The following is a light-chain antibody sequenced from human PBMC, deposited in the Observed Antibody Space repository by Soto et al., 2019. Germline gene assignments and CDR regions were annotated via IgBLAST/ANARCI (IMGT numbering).Light chain of an antibody. Sequence: IVLTLSPGTLSLSPGQRATLYGRASQSVSSSYLAWYQQKPGQAPRLLIYGASSRATGIPDRFSGSGSGTDFTLTISRLEPEDFAVYYCQQYGSSPPITFGQGTRLEIK. CDR2: GAS. CDR1: QSVSSSY. CDR3: QQYGSSPPIT. V-gene: IGKV3-20*01. J-gene: IGKJ5*01.